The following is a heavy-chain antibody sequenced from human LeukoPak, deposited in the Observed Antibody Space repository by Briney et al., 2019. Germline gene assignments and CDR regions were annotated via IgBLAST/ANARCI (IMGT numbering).Heavy chain of an antibody. Sequence: PSETLSLTCTVSGGSISSSSYYWGWIRQPPGKGLEWIGSIYYSGSTYYNPSLKSRVTISVDTSKNQFSLKLSSVTAADTAVYYCARQELELRGGDYWGQGTLVTVSS. J-gene: IGHJ4*02. CDR3: ARQELELRGGDY. CDR1: GGSISSSSYY. V-gene: IGHV4-39*01. CDR2: IYYSGST. D-gene: IGHD1-7*01.